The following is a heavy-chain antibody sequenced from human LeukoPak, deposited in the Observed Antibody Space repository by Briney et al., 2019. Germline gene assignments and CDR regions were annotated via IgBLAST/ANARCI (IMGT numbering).Heavy chain of an antibody. CDR2: INQDGGGK. CDR3: ARENYGDSNL. V-gene: IGHV3-7*01. J-gene: IGHJ4*02. D-gene: IGHD4-17*01. CDR1: GFTFSDYY. Sequence: PGGSLRLSCAASGFTFSDYYMSWIRQAPGKGLEWVANINQDGGGKYYVDSVKGRFTISRDNAKNSLYLQMNSLRAEDTAVYYCARENYGDSNLWGQGTLVTVSS.